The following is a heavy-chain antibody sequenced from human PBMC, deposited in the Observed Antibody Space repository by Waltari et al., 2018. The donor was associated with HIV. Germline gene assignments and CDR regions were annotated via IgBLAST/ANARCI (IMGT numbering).Heavy chain of an antibody. CDR2: IYTSGST. CDR1: GDSISSGNYF. Sequence: QVQLQESGPGLVKPSQTLSLTCTVSGDSISSGNYFWSWIRQPAGKGLEWIGRIYTSGSTNYNPSLNSRVTISLDTSKNQFSLKLSSVTAADTAVYYCASVDFWTGYYRNYWGQGTLVTVSS. CDR3: ASVDFWTGYYRNY. D-gene: IGHD3-3*01. J-gene: IGHJ4*02. V-gene: IGHV4-61*02.